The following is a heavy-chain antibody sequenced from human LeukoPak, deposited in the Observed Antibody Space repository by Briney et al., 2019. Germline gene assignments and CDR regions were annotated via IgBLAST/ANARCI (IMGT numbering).Heavy chain of an antibody. J-gene: IGHJ4*02. Sequence: PSETLSLTCTVSGGSISGSSYYWGWIRQPPGKGLEWIGSIYYSGSTYYNPSLKSRVTISVDTSKNQFSLKLNSVTATDTAVYYCARALYGVYDFDYWGQGTLVTVSS. CDR3: ARALYGVYDFDY. CDR2: IYYSGST. V-gene: IGHV4-39*02. D-gene: IGHD4-17*01. CDR1: GGSISGSSYY.